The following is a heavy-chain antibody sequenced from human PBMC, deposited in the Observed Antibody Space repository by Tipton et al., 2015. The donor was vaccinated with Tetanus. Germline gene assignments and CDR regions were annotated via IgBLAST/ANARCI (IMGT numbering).Heavy chain of an antibody. V-gene: IGHV3-21*01. CDR3: ARDPNSHLVVRGEGY. J-gene: IGHJ4*02. CDR1: GFTFSSYS. Sequence: GSLRLSCAASGFTFSSYSMNWVRQAPGKGPEWVSSISSSSSYIYYADSVKGRFTISRDNAKNSLYLQMNSLRAEDTAVYYCARDPNSHLVVRGEGYWGQGTLVTVSS. CDR2: ISSSSSYI. D-gene: IGHD3-10*01.